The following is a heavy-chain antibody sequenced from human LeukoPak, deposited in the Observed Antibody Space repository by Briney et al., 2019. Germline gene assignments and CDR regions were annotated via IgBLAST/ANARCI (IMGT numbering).Heavy chain of an antibody. CDR2: IFGSGGSP. Sequence: GGSLRLSCEASGLTFGSHAMYWVRQAPGKGLEWVAGIFGSGGSPHYADPVKGRFTISRDNSRTTVYLQINSLRAEDTAVYYCGKTTVGYSSGQKPAWPVDYWGQGTLVTVSS. V-gene: IGHV3-23*01. D-gene: IGHD5-18*01. CDR1: GLTFGSHA. CDR3: GKTTVGYSSGQKPAWPVDY. J-gene: IGHJ4*02.